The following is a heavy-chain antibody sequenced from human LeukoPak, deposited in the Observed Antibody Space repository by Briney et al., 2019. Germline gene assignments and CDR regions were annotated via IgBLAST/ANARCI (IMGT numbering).Heavy chain of an antibody. J-gene: IGHJ4*02. CDR3: VRGGWLPTSGFDY. CDR2: LYDSGST. CDR1: GGSISSNS. D-gene: IGHD5-24*01. Sequence: SETLSLTCTVSGGSISSNSWSWIRQPPGKGLEWIGYLYDSGSTRYSPSLKRPVTISEDTSKNQFSLKLTSVTAADTAVYYCVRGGWLPTSGFDYWGQGTLSPSPQ. V-gene: IGHV4-59*01.